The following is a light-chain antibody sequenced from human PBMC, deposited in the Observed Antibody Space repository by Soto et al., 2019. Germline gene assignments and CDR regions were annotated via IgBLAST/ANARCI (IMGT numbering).Light chain of an antibody. V-gene: IGKV3-11*01. CDR1: QSVSKY. Sequence: EIVLTQSPATLSLSPGERVTLSCRTSQSVSKYLAWYQQKPGRAPRLLIYDASSRATGIPARFIGSGSGTDFTLTISSLEPEDCAIYYCQQRSNWPITFGQGTRLEIK. CDR2: DAS. J-gene: IGKJ5*01. CDR3: QQRSNWPIT.